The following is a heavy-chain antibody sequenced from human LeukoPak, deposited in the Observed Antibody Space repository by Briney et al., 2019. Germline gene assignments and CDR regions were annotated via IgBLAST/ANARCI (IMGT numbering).Heavy chain of an antibody. J-gene: IGHJ3*02. Sequence: NPSETLSLTCTVSGASISRYYWTWIRQPPGKGLEWIGYIYYRGTTTYNPSLKSRVTISVDTSRNQFSLKLSSVTAADTAVYYCASVHCSSTSCYVSDAFDIWGQGTMVTVSS. D-gene: IGHD2-2*01. CDR2: IYYRGTT. CDR3: ASVHCSSTSCYVSDAFDI. V-gene: IGHV4-59*12. CDR1: GASISRYY.